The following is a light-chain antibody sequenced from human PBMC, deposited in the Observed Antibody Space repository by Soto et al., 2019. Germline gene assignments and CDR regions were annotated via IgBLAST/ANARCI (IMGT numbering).Light chain of an antibody. Sequence: QSALTQPRSVSGSPGQSVTISCTGTSSDVGAYNYVSWYQQYPGKAPKLMIYDVSKRPSGVPDRFSGSKSGNTASLTISGLQAEDEADYYCCSYAGLFGGETKLTVL. CDR1: SSDVGAYNY. J-gene: IGLJ2*01. V-gene: IGLV2-11*01. CDR3: CSYAGL. CDR2: DVS.